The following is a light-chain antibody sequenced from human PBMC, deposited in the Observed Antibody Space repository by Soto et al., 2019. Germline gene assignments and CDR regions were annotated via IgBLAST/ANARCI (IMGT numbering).Light chain of an antibody. J-gene: IGLJ2*01. CDR3: EAWDDSLGV. Sequence: QSVLTQPPSASGTPGQRVTISCSGSSSNIGSNYVYWYQQLPGTAPKLLIYRNNQRPSGVPDRFSGSKSGTSASLAISGLRSEDEADYYCEAWDDSLGVFGGGTQLTVL. V-gene: IGLV1-47*01. CDR2: RNN. CDR1: SSNIGSNY.